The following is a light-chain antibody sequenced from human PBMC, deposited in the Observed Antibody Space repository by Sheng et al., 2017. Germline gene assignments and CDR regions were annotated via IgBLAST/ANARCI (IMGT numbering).Light chain of an antibody. V-gene: IGLV3-1*01. CDR1: NLGRKY. CDR2: QDI. J-gene: IGLJ1*01. Sequence: SYELTQPASVSVSPGQTANITCSGSNLGRKYATWYQQKPGHSPVLVIYQDIKRPSVIPERFSGSNSGNTATLTISGTRAMDEADYFCQAWDSSAVVFGAGTKGHRP. CDR3: QAWDSSAVV.